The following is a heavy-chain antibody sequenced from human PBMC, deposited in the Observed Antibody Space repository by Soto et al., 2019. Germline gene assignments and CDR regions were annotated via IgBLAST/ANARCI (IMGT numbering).Heavy chain of an antibody. V-gene: IGHV4-31*03. CDR2: IFYSGST. CDR1: GGSISSGGYY. J-gene: IGHJ4*02. CDR3: ARDRYNCNGLALYYFHY. D-gene: IGHD1-20*01. Sequence: QVQLQESGPGLVKPSQTLSLTCTVSGGSISSGGYYWSWIRQHPGKGLEWIGYIFYSGSTYYNPSLESRVTISVDTAKDQFSLKLSAVTAADTAVYYCARDRYNCNGLALYYFHYWGQGPLVTVSS.